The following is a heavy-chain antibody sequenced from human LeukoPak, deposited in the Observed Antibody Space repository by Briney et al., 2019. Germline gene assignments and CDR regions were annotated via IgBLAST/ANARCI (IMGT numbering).Heavy chain of an antibody. CDR3: ARESGTQRWLQLHPQSYFSLPDY. Sequence: ASVKVSCKASGYTFTSYYMHWVRQAPGQGLEWMGIINPSGGSTSYAQKFQGRVAVTRDTSTSTVYMELSSLRSEDTAVYYCARESGTQRWLQLHPQSYFSLPDYRGQGTLVTVSS. J-gene: IGHJ4*02. CDR2: INPSGGST. D-gene: IGHD5-24*01. CDR1: GYTFTSYY. V-gene: IGHV1-46*01.